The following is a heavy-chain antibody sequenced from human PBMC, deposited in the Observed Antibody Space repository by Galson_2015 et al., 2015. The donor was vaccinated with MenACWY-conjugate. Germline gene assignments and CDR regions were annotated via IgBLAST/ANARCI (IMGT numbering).Heavy chain of an antibody. Sequence: SLRLSCAASGFTFSSYAMHWVRQAPGKGLEWVAVISYDGSNKYYADSVKGRSTISRDNSRNTLYLQMNSLRAEDTAVYYCARDRRFSSRGVVTSSRMDVWGQGTTVTVSS. V-gene: IGHV3-30*14. CDR1: GFTFSSYA. CDR2: ISYDGSNK. CDR3: ARDRRFSSRGVVTSSRMDV. D-gene: IGHD3-10*01. J-gene: IGHJ6*02.